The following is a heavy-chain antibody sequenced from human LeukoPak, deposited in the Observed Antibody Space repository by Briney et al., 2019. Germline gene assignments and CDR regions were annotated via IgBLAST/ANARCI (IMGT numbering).Heavy chain of an antibody. CDR1: GGSISSGDYY. V-gene: IGHV4-30-4*08. CDR2: IYYTGST. D-gene: IGHD6-25*01. Sequence: SETLSLTCTVSGGSISSGDYYWSWIRQPPGKGLEWIGNIYYTGSTYYKPSLKTRITISLDTSKNQFSLNLSSVTVADTAVYYYARGRGVGNIWGQGTVVTVSP. CDR3: ARGRGVGNI. J-gene: IGHJ3*02.